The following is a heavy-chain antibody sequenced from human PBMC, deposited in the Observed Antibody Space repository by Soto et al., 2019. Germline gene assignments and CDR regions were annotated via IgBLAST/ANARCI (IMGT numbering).Heavy chain of an antibody. J-gene: IGHJ6*02. CDR1: GGTFSSYA. Sequence: SVKVSCKASGGTFSSYAISWVRQAPGQGLEWMGGIIPIFGTANYAQKFQGRVTITADESTSTAYMELSSLRSEDTAVYYCAREPGYSSGWYGYYYYGMDVWGQGTTVTVSS. CDR2: IIPIFGTA. V-gene: IGHV1-69*13. D-gene: IGHD6-19*01. CDR3: AREPGYSSGWYGYYYYGMDV.